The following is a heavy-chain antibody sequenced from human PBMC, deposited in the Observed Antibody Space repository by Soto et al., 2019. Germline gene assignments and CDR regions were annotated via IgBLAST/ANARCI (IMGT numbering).Heavy chain of an antibody. D-gene: IGHD3-22*01. V-gene: IGHV1-58*01. J-gene: IGHJ4*02. CDR1: GFTFTSSA. Sequence: ASVKVSCKASGFTFTSSAVQWVRQARGQRLEWIGWIVVGSGNTNYAQKFQERVTITRDMSTSTAYMELSSLRSEDTAVYYCAALAWYYYDSSGYYYTTFDYWGQGTLVTVSS. CDR2: IVVGSGNT. CDR3: AALAWYYYDSSGYYYTTFDY.